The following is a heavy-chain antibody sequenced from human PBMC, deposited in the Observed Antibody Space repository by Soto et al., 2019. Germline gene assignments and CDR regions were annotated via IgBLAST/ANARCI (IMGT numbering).Heavy chain of an antibody. CDR3: ARAQYSSSAVFDY. CDR1: GGSISSGGYS. V-gene: IGHV4-30-2*01. CDR2: IYHSGST. J-gene: IGHJ4*02. Sequence: SETLSLTCAVSGGSISSGGYSWSWIRQPPGKGLEWIGYIYHSGSTYYNPSLKSRVTISVDRSKNQFSLKLSSVTAADTAVYYCARAQYSSSAVFDYWGQGTLVTVSS. D-gene: IGHD6-6*01.